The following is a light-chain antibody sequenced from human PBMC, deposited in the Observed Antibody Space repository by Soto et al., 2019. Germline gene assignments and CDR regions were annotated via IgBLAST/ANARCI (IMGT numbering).Light chain of an antibody. CDR3: GTWDVSLSTGV. CDR1: RSNIGEKY. CDR2: DND. V-gene: IGLV1-51*01. J-gene: IGLJ3*02. Sequence: QSVLTQPPSVSAAPGQKVTISCSGSRSNIGEKYVSWYQQFPGTAPKLLIYDNDKRPSEIPDRFSGSKPGTSATLAITGLQTGDEADYYCGTWDVSLSTGVFGGGTKVTVL.